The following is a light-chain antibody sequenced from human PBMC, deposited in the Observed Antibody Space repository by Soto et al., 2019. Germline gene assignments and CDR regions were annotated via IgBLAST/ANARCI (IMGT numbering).Light chain of an antibody. CDR1: QDISNY. CDR3: QQRNSYPIT. V-gene: IGKV1-9*01. J-gene: IGKJ5*01. Sequence: DIQLTQSPSFLSASVGDRVTITCRASQDISNYLAWYQQKPGKAPNLLIHTASTLQSGVPSRFSGSGSGTEFTLTISSLQPEDFATYYCQQRNSYPITFGQGTRLEIK. CDR2: TAS.